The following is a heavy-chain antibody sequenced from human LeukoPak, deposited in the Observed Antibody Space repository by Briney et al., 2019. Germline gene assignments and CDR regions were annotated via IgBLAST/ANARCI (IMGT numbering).Heavy chain of an antibody. CDR2: IIPIFDTA. CDR1: GYTFTGYY. J-gene: IGHJ6*03. Sequence: GASVKVSCKASGYTFTGYYMHWVRQAPGQGLEWMGTIIPIFDTANYAQKFQGRVTITADKSTSTAYMELSSLRSEDTAVYYCARGPILRFLEWSQRYYYYMDVWGKGTTVTVSS. V-gene: IGHV1-69*06. D-gene: IGHD3-3*01. CDR3: ARGPILRFLEWSQRYYYYMDV.